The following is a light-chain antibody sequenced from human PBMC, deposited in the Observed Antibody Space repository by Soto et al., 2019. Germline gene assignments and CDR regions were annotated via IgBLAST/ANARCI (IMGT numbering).Light chain of an antibody. Sequence: DIQMTQSPSTLSASVGDRVTITCRASQSISYWLAWYQQKPGKAPTVLIYKASTLESGVPSRFRGSGSGTEFTLTISTLQPDDFVTDYCQQYNSYSITFGGGTKVEMK. CDR2: KAS. CDR1: QSISYW. CDR3: QQYNSYSIT. V-gene: IGKV1-5*03. J-gene: IGKJ4*01.